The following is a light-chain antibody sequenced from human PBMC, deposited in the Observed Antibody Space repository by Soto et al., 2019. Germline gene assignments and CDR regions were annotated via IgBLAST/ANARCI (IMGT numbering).Light chain of an antibody. CDR3: KQRSNWLT. CDR2: DAS. V-gene: IGKV3-11*01. Sequence: EIVLTQSPATLSLSPGERATLSCRASQSVSSYLACYQQKPGQAPRLLIYDASHRATGIPARFTGSGSETDFTLTIRSLEPEDFAVYYCKQRSNWLTFGGGTKVEIK. CDR1: QSVSSY. J-gene: IGKJ4*01.